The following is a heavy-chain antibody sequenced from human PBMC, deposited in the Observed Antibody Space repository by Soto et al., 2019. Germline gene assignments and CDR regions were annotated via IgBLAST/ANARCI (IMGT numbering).Heavy chain of an antibody. CDR3: AREAVDSYGHGAFDI. CDR1: GGSISSSNW. Sequence: SETLSLTXAVSGGSISSSNWWSWVRQPPGKGLEWIGEIYHSGSTNYNPSLKSRVTISVDKSKNQFSLKLSSVTAADTAVYYCAREAVDSYGHGAFDIWRQGTMFTVSS. J-gene: IGHJ3*02. V-gene: IGHV4-4*02. CDR2: IYHSGST. D-gene: IGHD5-18*01.